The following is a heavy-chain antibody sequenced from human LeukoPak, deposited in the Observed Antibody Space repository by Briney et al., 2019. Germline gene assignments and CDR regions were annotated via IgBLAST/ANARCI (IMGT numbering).Heavy chain of an antibody. CDR1: GCGFTSYW. CDR3: ARQSGSSSWHPGIY. Sequence: GESLQISCGGAGCGFTSYWNGWVRRMPGKGLEGMGIIYPGDSDTRYSPSFQGQVTISADKSISTAYLQWSSLKASDTAVYYCARQSGSSSWHPGIYWGQGTLVTVSS. J-gene: IGHJ4*02. D-gene: IGHD6-13*01. V-gene: IGHV5-51*01. CDR2: IYPGDSDT.